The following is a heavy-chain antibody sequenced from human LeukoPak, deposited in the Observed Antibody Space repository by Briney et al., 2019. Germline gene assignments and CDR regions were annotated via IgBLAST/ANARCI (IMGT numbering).Heavy chain of an antibody. V-gene: IGHV3-30*02. CDR2: IRYDGNNK. CDR3: AKELELRTYYYYYMDV. Sequence: GGSLRLSCAASGFTFSSYAMHWVRQAPGKGLEWVAFIRYDGNNKYYADSVKGRFTISRDNSGNTLYIQMNSLKAEDTAVYYCAKELELRTYYYYYMDVWGKGTTVTVSS. D-gene: IGHD1-7*01. CDR1: GFTFSSYA. J-gene: IGHJ6*03.